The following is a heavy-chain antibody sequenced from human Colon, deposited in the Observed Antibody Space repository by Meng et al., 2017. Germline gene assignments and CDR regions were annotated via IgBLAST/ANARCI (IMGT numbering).Heavy chain of an antibody. CDR2: IDLGGTP. CDR1: GGSISSYNW. J-gene: IGHJ4*02. CDR3: ARHGGWHFDY. D-gene: IGHD6-19*01. Sequence: QLQLHEPGPGLVGPAGTLSLPCAVSGGSISSYNWWSWVRQPPGKGLEWIGQIDLGGTPYYNPSLESRVIMSLDKSKNQLSLRLTSVAAADTAVYYCARHGGWHFDYWGQGALVTVSS. V-gene: IGHV4-4*02.